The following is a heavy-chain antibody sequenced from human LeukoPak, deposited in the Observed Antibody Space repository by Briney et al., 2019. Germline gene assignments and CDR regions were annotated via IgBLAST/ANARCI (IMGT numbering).Heavy chain of an antibody. D-gene: IGHD2-8*01. Sequence: SETLSLTCTVSGGSISSSDYYWGWIRQPPGKGLEWIGNIYYTGSTSYNSSLESRVTISVDTSKNQFSLQLSSVTAADTAVYYCARENYCTDGVCWAFDPWGQGTLVTVSS. CDR3: ARENYCTDGVCWAFDP. V-gene: IGHV4-39*07. CDR2: IYYTGST. J-gene: IGHJ5*02. CDR1: GGSISSSDYY.